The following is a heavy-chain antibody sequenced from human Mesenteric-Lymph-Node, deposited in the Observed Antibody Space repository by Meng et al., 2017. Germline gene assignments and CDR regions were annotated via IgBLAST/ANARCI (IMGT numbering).Heavy chain of an antibody. J-gene: IGHJ4*01. V-gene: IGHV4-38-2*02. D-gene: IGHD3-10*01. CDR2: ISHTGST. Sequence: LRLSCTVSGDSISSGYFWGWFRLPPGRGLEWIGSISHTGSTWYKPSLESRVTMSVDRSKSQISLNLRSLTAADTADYYCAKGFWPTGRNYTPSDYWGHGTLVTVSS. CDR1: GDSISSGYF. CDR3: AKGFWPTGRNYTPSDY.